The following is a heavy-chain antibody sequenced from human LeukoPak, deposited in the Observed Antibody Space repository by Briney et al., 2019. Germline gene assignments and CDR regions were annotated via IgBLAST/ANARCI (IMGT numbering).Heavy chain of an antibody. CDR1: GGSFSGYC. CDR3: ARGVRDSSGYYYFDY. D-gene: IGHD3-22*01. Sequence: PSETLSLTCAVYGGSFSGYCWNWIRQPPGKGLEWIGEINHSGSTKYNPSLKSRVTISVDTSKNQFSMKLSSVTARDTAVYYCARGVRDSSGYYYFDYWGQGTLVTVSS. CDR2: INHSGST. V-gene: IGHV4-34*01. J-gene: IGHJ4*02.